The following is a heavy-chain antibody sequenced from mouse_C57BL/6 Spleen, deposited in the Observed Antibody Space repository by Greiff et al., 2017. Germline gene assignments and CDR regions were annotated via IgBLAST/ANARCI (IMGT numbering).Heavy chain of an antibody. V-gene: IGHV5-2*01. CDR1: EYEFPSHD. CDR3: ARHDYDGFAY. D-gene: IGHD2-4*01. CDR2: INSDGGST. J-gene: IGHJ3*01. Sequence: EVKVQQSGAGLVQPGESLKISCESTEYEFPSHDMSWVRKTPEQSLELVEAINSDGGSTNYPDTMERRFIISRDNTKKTLYLQMSSLRSEDTALYYCARHDYDGFAYWGQGTLVTVSA.